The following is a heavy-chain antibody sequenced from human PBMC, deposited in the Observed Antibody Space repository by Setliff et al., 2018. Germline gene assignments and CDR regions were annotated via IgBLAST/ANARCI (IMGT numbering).Heavy chain of an antibody. Sequence: SETLSLTCTVYGGSFSNYYWSWIRQPPGKGLEWIGDINHSGSTNYSPSLKSRVTISVDTSKNQFSLKLSSVTAADTAVYYCARGSRIAGRAIDFWGQGTLVTVSS. CDR2: INHSGST. CDR1: GGSFSNYY. V-gene: IGHV4-34*01. J-gene: IGHJ4*02. D-gene: IGHD6-6*01. CDR3: ARGSRIAGRAIDF.